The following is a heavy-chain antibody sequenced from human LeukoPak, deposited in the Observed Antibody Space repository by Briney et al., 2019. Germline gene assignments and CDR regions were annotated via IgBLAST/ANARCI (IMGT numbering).Heavy chain of an antibody. CDR3: ARAGGGFHFDY. CDR2: ISSSSSYI. D-gene: IGHD3-16*01. J-gene: IGHJ4*02. V-gene: IGHV3-21*01. Sequence: GGSLRLSCAASGFTFSSYSMNWVRQAPGKGLEWVSSISSSSSYIYYAGSVKGRFTISRDNAKNSLYLQMNSLRAEDTAVYYCARAGGGFHFDYWGQGTLVTVSS. CDR1: GFTFSSYS.